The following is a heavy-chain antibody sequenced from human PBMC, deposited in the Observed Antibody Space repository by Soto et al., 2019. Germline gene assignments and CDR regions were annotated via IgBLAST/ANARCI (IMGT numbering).Heavy chain of an antibody. CDR3: AKGFNYGLNWFDS. V-gene: IGHV3-9*01. CDR2: ISWNSGRI. Sequence: DVQLVESGGGLVQPGRSLRLSCATSGFIFDDYAINWVRQVPGKGLEWVAGISWNSGRIGYGDGVKGRFTISRDNAKQYVYLQMDSLRVEDTAFYYCAKGFNYGLNWFDSWGQGTLVTVSS. J-gene: IGHJ5*01. D-gene: IGHD3-10*01. CDR1: GFIFDDYA.